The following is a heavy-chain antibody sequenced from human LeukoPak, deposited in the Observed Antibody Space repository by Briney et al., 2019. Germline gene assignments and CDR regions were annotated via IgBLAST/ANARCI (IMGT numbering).Heavy chain of an antibody. V-gene: IGHV3-69-1*01. D-gene: IGHD4-23*01. Sequence: GGSLRLSCAASGFTFSGYDMSWVRQAPGKGLEWVSYISSSSTTYYAESVKGRFTISRDNAKNSVYLQMNSLRAADTALYYCARHYGSNSASGYWGQGTLVTVSS. J-gene: IGHJ4*02. CDR2: ISSSSTT. CDR1: GFTFSGYD. CDR3: ARHYGSNSASGY.